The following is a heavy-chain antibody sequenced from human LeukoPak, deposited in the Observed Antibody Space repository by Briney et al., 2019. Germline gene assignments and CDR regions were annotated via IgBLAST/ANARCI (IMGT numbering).Heavy chain of an antibody. D-gene: IGHD3-10*01. CDR2: INPNSGGT. Sequence: GASVKVSCKASGYTFTGYYMHWVRQAPGQGLELMGWINPNSGGTHYAQNFQGRVTMTTDTSISTAYMDLSSLRSDDTAIYYCVRDYYGSGSYPPFDPWGHGTLVTVSS. CDR1: GYTFTGYY. V-gene: IGHV1-2*02. J-gene: IGHJ5*02. CDR3: VRDYYGSGSYPPFDP.